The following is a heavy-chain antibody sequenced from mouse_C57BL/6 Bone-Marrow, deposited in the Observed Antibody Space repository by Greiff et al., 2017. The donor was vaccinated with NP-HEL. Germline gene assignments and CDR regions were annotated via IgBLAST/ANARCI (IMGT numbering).Heavy chain of an antibody. Sequence: VQLQQSGPELVKPGASVKISCKASGYTFTDYYMNWVKQSHGKSLEWIGDINPNNGGTSYNQKFKGKATLTVDKSSSTAYMELRSLTSEDSSVYYCARASPGMDYWGQGTSVTVSS. CDR2: INPNNGGT. CDR1: GYTFTDYY. J-gene: IGHJ4*01. V-gene: IGHV1-26*01. CDR3: ARASPGMDY. D-gene: IGHD6-1*01.